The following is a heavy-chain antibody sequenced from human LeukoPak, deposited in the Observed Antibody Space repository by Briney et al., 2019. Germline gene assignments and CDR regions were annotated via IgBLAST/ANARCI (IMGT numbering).Heavy chain of an antibody. CDR2: INGDGSST. CDR3: ARGVWSYRGFDI. D-gene: IGHD1-26*01. J-gene: IGHJ3*02. V-gene: IGHV3-74*01. Sequence: GGPLRLSCEASGFTFSSYWMHWVRQGPGKGLAWVSRINGDGSSTSYADSVKGRLIISRDNAKNTLYLQMNSLRDEDTAVYFCARGVWSYRGFDIWGQGTMVTVSS. CDR1: GFTFSSYW.